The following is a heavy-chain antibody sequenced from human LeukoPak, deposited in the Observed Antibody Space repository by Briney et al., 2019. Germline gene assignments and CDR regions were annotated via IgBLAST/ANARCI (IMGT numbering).Heavy chain of an antibody. CDR1: GGSFSGYY. Sequence: SETLSLTCAVYGGSFSGYYWSWIRQPPGKGLEWIGEINHSGITNYNPSLKSRVTISIDTSRNQLSLKLSSVTAADTAVYYCARGGDWGSAWGQGTLVTVSS. CDR2: INHSGIT. V-gene: IGHV4-34*01. CDR3: ARGGDWGSA. D-gene: IGHD7-27*01. J-gene: IGHJ5*02.